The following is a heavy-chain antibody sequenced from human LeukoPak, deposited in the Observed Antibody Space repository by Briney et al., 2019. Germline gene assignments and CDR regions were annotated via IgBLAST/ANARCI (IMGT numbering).Heavy chain of an antibody. J-gene: IGHJ6*04. Sequence: GGSLRLSCAASGFTFSSYGMHWVRQAPGKGLEWVAVISYDGSIKYYADSVKGRFTISRDNSKNTLYLQMNSLRAEDTAVYYCARALGYCSGGSCYSFYYYYGMDVWGKGTTVTVSS. D-gene: IGHD2-15*01. V-gene: IGHV3-30*03. CDR3: ARALGYCSGGSCYSFYYYYGMDV. CDR2: ISYDGSIK. CDR1: GFTFSSYG.